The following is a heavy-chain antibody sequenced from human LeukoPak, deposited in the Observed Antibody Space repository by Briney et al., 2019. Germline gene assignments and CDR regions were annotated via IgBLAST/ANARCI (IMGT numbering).Heavy chain of an antibody. CDR2: IRYDGSNK. CDR1: GFTFSSHG. Sequence: GGSLRLSCAASGFTFSSHGMNWVRQAPGKGLEWVAFIRYDGSNKYYADSVKGRFTTSRDNSKNTLYLQMNSLRAEDTAVYYCAKLVRGLYYYGSGSSRVFDYWGQGTLVTVSS. D-gene: IGHD3-10*01. CDR3: AKLVRGLYYYGSGSSRVFDY. J-gene: IGHJ4*02. V-gene: IGHV3-30*02.